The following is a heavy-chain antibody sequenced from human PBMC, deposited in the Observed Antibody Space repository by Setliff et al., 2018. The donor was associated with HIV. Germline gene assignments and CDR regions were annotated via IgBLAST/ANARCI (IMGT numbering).Heavy chain of an antibody. CDR3: ARRIDNSGSFPDKNWFDT. Sequence: SETLSLTCTASGGSISSYCWNWIRQSPGRGLEWIGFIFSSGSTKYNPSLQSRVTMSIDTSKNQFSLKLTSVTAADTAVYYCARRIDNSGSFPDKNWFDTWGQGSLVTVSS. J-gene: IGHJ5*02. D-gene: IGHD3-10*01. CDR1: GGSISSYC. V-gene: IGHV4-4*09. CDR2: IFSSGST.